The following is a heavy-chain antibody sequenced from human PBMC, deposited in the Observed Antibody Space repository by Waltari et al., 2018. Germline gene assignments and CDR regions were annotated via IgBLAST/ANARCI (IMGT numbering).Heavy chain of an antibody. CDR2: IGTAGDT. CDR3: ARATTYAFDI. Sequence: EVQLVESGGGLVQPGGSLRLSCAASGFTFSSYDMHWVRQATGKGLEWVSAIGTAGDTYYLGSVKGRFTISRENAKNSLYLQMNSRRAGDTAMYYCARATTYAFDIWGQGTMVTVSS. CDR1: GFTFSSYD. V-gene: IGHV3-13*01. J-gene: IGHJ3*02.